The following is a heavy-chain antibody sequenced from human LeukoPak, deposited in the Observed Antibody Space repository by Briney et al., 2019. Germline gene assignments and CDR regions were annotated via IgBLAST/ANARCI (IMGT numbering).Heavy chain of an antibody. CDR3: AGDSSGYYYWFDP. Sequence: PGGSLRLSCAASGFTFSSYWMHWIRQAPGKGLEWVSYISTSGSSIYYADSVKGRFTISRDNAKNSLYLQMNSLRAEDTAVYYCAGDSSGYYYWFDPWGQGTLVTVSS. CDR2: ISTSGSSI. J-gene: IGHJ5*02. D-gene: IGHD3-22*01. V-gene: IGHV3-11*04. CDR1: GFTFSSYW.